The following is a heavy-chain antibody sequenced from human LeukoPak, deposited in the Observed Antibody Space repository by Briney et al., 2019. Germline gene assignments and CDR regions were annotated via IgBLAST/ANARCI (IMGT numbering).Heavy chain of an antibody. CDR3: AKDLLRFLEWFRSYYMDV. Sequence: GGSLRLSCAASGFTFSSYAMSWVRRAPGKGLEWVSAISGSGGSTYYADSVKGRFTISRDNSKNTLYLQMNSLRAEDTAVYYCAKDLLRFLEWFRSYYMDVWGKGTTVTVYS. D-gene: IGHD3-3*01. CDR1: GFTFSSYA. V-gene: IGHV3-23*01. CDR2: ISGSGGST. J-gene: IGHJ6*03.